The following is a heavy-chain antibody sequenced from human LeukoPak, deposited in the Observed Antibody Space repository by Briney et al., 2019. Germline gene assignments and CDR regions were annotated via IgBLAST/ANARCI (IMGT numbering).Heavy chain of an antibody. J-gene: IGHJ3*02. CDR2: IRYDGSNK. CDR3: AKAINRGPNDAFDI. V-gene: IGHV3-30*02. CDR1: GFTFSGYG. D-gene: IGHD3-16*02. Sequence: GGSLRLSCAASGFTFSGYGMHWVRQAPGKGLEWVAFIRYDGSNKYYADSVKGRFTISIDNSKNTLYLQMNSLRAEDTAVYYCAKAINRGPNDAFDIWGQGTMVTVSS.